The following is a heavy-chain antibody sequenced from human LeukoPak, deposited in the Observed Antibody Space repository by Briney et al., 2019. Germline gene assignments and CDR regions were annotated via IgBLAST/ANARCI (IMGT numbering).Heavy chain of an antibody. CDR3: GKAGEIAVARTGFTRRGRYFDY. Sequence: GGSLRFYCAASGFTFSSYGMHWVRQAPGKGLEWVAVISYDGSNKYYAYSVRGRITISRDNSKNTLYLQMNSLSAVETAVYYCGKAGEIAVARTGFTRRGRYFDYWGQETLVSVSS. V-gene: IGHV3-30*18. D-gene: IGHD6-19*01. J-gene: IGHJ4*02. CDR1: GFTFSSYG. CDR2: ISYDGSNK.